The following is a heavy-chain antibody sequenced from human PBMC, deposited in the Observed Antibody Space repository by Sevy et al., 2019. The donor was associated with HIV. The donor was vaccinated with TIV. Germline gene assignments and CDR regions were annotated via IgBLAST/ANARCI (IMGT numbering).Heavy chain of an antibody. V-gene: IGHV3-15*01. D-gene: IGHD2-15*01. J-gene: IGHJ4*02. CDR3: TLEGLYCSGGSCYSEGFDS. Sequence: GGSLRLSCAAFGFTFTNAWMSWVRQAPGKGMEWVGRIKSKTDGGTTDHAAPVKGRFTISRDDSKNTLYLHMNSLKTEATAVYYCTLEGLYCSGGSCYSEGFDSWGQGTLVTVSS. CDR2: IKSKTDGGTT. CDR1: GFTFTNAW.